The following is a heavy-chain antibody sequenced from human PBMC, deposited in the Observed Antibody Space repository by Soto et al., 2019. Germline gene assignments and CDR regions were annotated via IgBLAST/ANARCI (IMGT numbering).Heavy chain of an antibody. J-gene: IGHJ4*02. CDR1: GVTLSSYG. D-gene: IGHD1-26*01. CDR3: PRARSAYHDY. CDR2: IKQDGSEK. Sequence: GGSXRLCCAACGVTLSSYGMSGFRQAPGKGLEWVANIKQDGSEKYYVDSVKGRFTISRDSAKNSLYLQMNSLRAEDTAVYYCPRARSAYHDYWGQRTLVTVYS. V-gene: IGHV3-7*01.